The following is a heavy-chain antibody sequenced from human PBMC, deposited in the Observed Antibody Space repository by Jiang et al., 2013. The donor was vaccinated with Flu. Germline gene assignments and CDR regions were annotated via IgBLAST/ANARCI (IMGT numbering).Heavy chain of an antibody. J-gene: IGHJ3*02. V-gene: IGHV4-59*01. Sequence: GSGLVKPSETLSLTCTVSGGSISSYYWSWIRQPPGKGLEWIGYIYYSGSTNYNPSLKSRVTISVDTSKNQFSLKLSSVTAADTAVYYCARRAYYYDSSGYYNDAFDIWGQGTMVTVSS. D-gene: IGHD3-22*01. CDR3: ARRAYYYDSSGYYNDAFDI. CDR2: IYYSGST. CDR1: GGSISSYY.